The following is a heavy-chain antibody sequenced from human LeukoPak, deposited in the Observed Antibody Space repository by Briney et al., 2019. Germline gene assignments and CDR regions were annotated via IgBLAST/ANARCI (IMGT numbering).Heavy chain of an antibody. Sequence: SETLSLTCTVSGGSISSYYWSWIRQPPGKGLEWIGYIYYSGSTNYNPSLKSRVTISVDTSKNQFSLKLSSVTAADTAVYYCATGTDFWCGYYVFWGQGTLVTVSS. J-gene: IGHJ4*02. CDR1: GGSISSYY. CDR3: ATGTDFWCGYYVF. D-gene: IGHD3-3*01. V-gene: IGHV4-59*01. CDR2: IYYSGST.